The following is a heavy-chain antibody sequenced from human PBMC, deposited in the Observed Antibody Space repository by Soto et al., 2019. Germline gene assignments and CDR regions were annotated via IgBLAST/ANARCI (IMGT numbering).Heavy chain of an antibody. CDR3: ARDKRQQWLTPHGMDV. J-gene: IGHJ6*02. CDR1: GFNFSSYT. CDR2: ISSSSSYI. Sequence: GSLRLSCAASGFNFSSYTMNWVRQAPGKGLEWASSISSSSSYIYYADSVKGRFTISRDNAKNSLYLQMNSLRAEDTAVYYCARDKRQQWLTPHGMDVWGQGTTVTVSS. V-gene: IGHV3-21*01. D-gene: IGHD6-19*01.